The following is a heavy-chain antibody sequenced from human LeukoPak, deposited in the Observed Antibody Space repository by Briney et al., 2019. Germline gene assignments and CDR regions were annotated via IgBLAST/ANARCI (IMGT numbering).Heavy chain of an antibody. Sequence: GGSLRLSCAASGFTFSSYGMHWVRQAPGKGLEWVAVISYDGSNKYYADSVKGRFTISRDNSKNTLYLQMNSLRAEDTAVYYCAKDEGIAVAGTGGFDYWGQGTLVAVSP. V-gene: IGHV3-30*18. D-gene: IGHD6-19*01. J-gene: IGHJ4*02. CDR3: AKDEGIAVAGTGGFDY. CDR1: GFTFSSYG. CDR2: ISYDGSNK.